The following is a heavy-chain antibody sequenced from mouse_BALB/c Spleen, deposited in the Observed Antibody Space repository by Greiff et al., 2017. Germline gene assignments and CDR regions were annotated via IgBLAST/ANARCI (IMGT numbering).Heavy chain of an antibody. Sequence: VQLQQSGAELVKPGASVKLSCTASGFNITDTYMHWVKQRPEQGLEWIGRIDPANGNTKYDPKFQGKATITADTSSNTAYLQLSSLTSEDTAVYYCARGDGYLFDYWGQGTTLTVSS. CDR3: ARGDGYLFDY. J-gene: IGHJ2*01. CDR1: GFNITDTY. CDR2: IDPANGNT. D-gene: IGHD2-3*01. V-gene: IGHV14-3*02.